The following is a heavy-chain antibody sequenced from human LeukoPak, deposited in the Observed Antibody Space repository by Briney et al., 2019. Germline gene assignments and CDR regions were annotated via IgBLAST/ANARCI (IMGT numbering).Heavy chain of an antibody. J-gene: IGHJ4*02. Sequence: GASVKVSCKASGGTFSSYAISWVRQAPGQGLEWMGRIIPILGIANYAQKFQGRVTITADKSTNTAYMELSSLRSGDTAVYYCARGGDGYRKRTLNYWGQGTLVTVSS. CDR2: IIPILGIA. V-gene: IGHV1-69*04. CDR3: ARGGDGYRKRTLNY. CDR1: GGTFSSYA. D-gene: IGHD5-24*01.